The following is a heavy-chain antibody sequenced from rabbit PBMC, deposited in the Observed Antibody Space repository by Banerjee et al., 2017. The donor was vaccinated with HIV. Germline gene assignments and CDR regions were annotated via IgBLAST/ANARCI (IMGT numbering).Heavy chain of an antibody. V-gene: IGHV1S45*01. CDR3: AREESDGGGHLKL. J-gene: IGHJ4*01. CDR1: GSDISSSYW. CDR2: IYTGSGSA. Sequence: QEQLVESGGGLVQPEGSLTLTCKASGSDISSSYWICWVRQAPGKGLEWIACIYTGSGSALYVSWAKGRFTISKTSSTTVTLQMTSLTAADTATYFCAREESDGGGHLKLWGPGTLVTVS. D-gene: IGHD2-1*01.